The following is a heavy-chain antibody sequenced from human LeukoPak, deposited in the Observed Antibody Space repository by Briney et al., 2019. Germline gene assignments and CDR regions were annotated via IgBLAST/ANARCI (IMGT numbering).Heavy chain of an antibody. CDR2: IWYDGSNK. J-gene: IGHJ4*02. CDR1: GFTFSSYG. V-gene: IGHV3-33*06. CDR3: AKDLGLLRYFGWLLDY. D-gene: IGHD3-9*01. Sequence: GGSLRLSCAASGFTFSSYGMHWVRQAPGKGLEWVAVIWYDGSNKYYADSVNGRFTISRDNSKNTLYLQMNSLRAEDTAVYYCAKDLGLLRYFGWLLDYWGQGTLVTVSS.